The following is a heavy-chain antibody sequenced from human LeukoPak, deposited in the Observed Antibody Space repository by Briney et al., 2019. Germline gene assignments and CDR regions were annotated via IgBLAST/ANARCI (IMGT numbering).Heavy chain of an antibody. Sequence: ASVKASCKASGYTFTSYDINWVRQATGQGLEWMGWMNPNSGNTGYAQKFQGRVTMTRNTSISTAYMELSSLRSEDTAVYYCARGACSGGSCYYWFDPWGQGTLVTVSS. CDR2: MNPNSGNT. CDR3: ARGACSGGSCYYWFDP. V-gene: IGHV1-8*01. D-gene: IGHD2-15*01. CDR1: GYTFTSYD. J-gene: IGHJ5*02.